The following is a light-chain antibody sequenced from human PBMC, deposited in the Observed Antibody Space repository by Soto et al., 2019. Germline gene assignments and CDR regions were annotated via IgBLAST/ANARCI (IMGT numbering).Light chain of an antibody. Sequence: QSVLTQPPSVSGTPGQRVTISCSGSSSNIGTNSVNWYQQLPGTAPKLLIYSGNQRPSGVPDRFSGSKSGTSASLAITGLQSEDEADYYCATWDDSLNGLFGGGTKVTVL. CDR2: SGN. CDR3: ATWDDSLNGL. CDR1: SSNIGTNS. V-gene: IGLV1-44*01. J-gene: IGLJ3*02.